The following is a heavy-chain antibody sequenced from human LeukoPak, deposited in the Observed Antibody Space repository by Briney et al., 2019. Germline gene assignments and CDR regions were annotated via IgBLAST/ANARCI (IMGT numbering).Heavy chain of an antibody. J-gene: IGHJ5*02. D-gene: IGHD3-10*01. Sequence: SETLSLTCTVSGGSISSYYWNWIRQPPGKGLEWIGYIYYSGSTNYNPSLKSRVTISVDTSKKQFSLKLSSVTAADTAVYYCAGWHYYGSGSSPKNVNWVDPWGQGTLVTVSS. CDR3: AGWHYYGSGSSPKNVNWVDP. V-gene: IGHV4-59*01. CDR1: GGSISSYY. CDR2: IYYSGST.